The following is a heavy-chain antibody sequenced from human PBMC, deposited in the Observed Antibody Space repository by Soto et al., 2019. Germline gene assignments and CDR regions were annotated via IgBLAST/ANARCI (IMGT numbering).Heavy chain of an antibody. CDR1: GINFRSDG. D-gene: IGHD4-17*01. CDR2: ISHDGTNI. Sequence: GGSLRLSCAASGINFRSDGMHWVRQAPGKGLEWLAVISHDGTNIYYAASVKGGFTISRDNPKNTLFLQMNRLRPEDTAIYYCAKSVKTVTTLDAFDFWGQGTVVTVSS. V-gene: IGHV3-30*18. CDR3: AKSVKTVTTLDAFDF. J-gene: IGHJ3*01.